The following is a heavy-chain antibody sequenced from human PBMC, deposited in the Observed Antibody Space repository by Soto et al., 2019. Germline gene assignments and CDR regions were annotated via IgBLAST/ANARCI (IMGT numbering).Heavy chain of an antibody. Sequence: QVQLQESGPGLVKPSQTLSLTCTVSGGSISSGGYYWTRIRQHPGKGLEWIGYNYYSGITYYNPSLKSRVTISLDPSKNQFSLKLSSVTAADTAVYYCARGSSISGLYYGMDVWGQVSTVTVSS. V-gene: IGHV4-31*03. J-gene: IGHJ6*02. CDR1: GGSISSGGYY. D-gene: IGHD6-6*01. CDR3: ARGSSISGLYYGMDV. CDR2: NYYSGIT.